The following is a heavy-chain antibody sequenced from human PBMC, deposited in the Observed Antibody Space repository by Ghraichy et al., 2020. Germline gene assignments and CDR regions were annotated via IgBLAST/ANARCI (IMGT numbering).Heavy chain of an antibody. CDR1: GFTFSSYA. J-gene: IGHJ4*02. V-gene: IGHV3-23*01. CDR3: AKGGGDYVRRIRVYYFDY. D-gene: IGHD4-17*01. CDR2: ISGSGGST. Sequence: GGSLRLSCAASGFTFSSYAMSWVRQAPGKGLEWVSAISGSGGSTYYADSVKGRFTISRDNSKNTLYLQMNSLRAEDTAVYYCAKGGGDYVRRIRVYYFDYWGQGTLVTVSS.